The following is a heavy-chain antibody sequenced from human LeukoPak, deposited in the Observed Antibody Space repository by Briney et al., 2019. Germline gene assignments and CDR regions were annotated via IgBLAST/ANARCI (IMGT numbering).Heavy chain of an antibody. D-gene: IGHD3-10*01. V-gene: IGHV3-48*04. CDR1: GFTFSSYS. Sequence: GSLRLSCAASGFTFSSYSMNWVRQAPGKGLEWVSYISSSNSPIYYADSVKGRFTISRDNAKNSLYLQMNSLRAEDTAVYYCARDGFGLGIKYYFDYWGQGTLVTVSS. J-gene: IGHJ4*02. CDR2: ISSSNSPI. CDR3: ARDGFGLGIKYYFDY.